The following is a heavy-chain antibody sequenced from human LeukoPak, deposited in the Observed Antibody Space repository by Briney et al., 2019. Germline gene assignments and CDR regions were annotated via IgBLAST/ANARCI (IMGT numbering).Heavy chain of an antibody. J-gene: IGHJ4*02. Sequence: SVKVSCKASGGTFSSYALSWVRQAPGQGLEWMGRIIPIIDITNYAQKFQGRVTITADESTGTAFMELNSLRSEDTAIYYCARDNPPYCNGGNCYSCWGQGTLVTISS. CDR3: ARDNPPYCNGGNCYSC. D-gene: IGHD2-15*01. CDR1: GGTFSSYA. V-gene: IGHV1-69*04. CDR2: IIPIIDIT.